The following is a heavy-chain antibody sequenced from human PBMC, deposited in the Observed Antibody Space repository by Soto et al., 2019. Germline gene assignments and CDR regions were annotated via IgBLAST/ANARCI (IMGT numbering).Heavy chain of an antibody. CDR3: ARGYCSSTSCYYPPFDY. J-gene: IGHJ4*02. D-gene: IGHD2-2*01. Sequence: SETLSLTCTVSGGSISSGGYYWSWIRQHPGKGLEWIGYIYYSGSTYYNPSLKSRVTISVDTSKNQFSLKLSSVTAADTAVYYCARGYCSSTSCYYPPFDYWGQGTLVTVSS. V-gene: IGHV4-31*03. CDR1: GGSISSGGYY. CDR2: IYYSGST.